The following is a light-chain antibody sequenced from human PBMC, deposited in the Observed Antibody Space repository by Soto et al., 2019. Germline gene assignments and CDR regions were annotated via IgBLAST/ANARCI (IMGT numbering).Light chain of an antibody. CDR3: QQYGRSPPNT. CDR2: GAS. J-gene: IGKJ2*01. CDR1: QSVSSSY. Sequence: EIVLTKSPGTLSLSPGERATLSCRASQSVSSSYLAWYQQKPGQAPRLLIYGASSRATGIPDRFSGSGSGTDFTLTISRLEPEDFAVYYCQQYGRSPPNTFGQGTKLEIK. V-gene: IGKV3-20*01.